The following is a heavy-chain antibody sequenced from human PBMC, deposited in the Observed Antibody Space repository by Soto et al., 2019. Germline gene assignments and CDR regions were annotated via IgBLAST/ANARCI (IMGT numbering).Heavy chain of an antibody. Sequence: QVQLQESGPGLVKPSETLSLTCTVSGGSISSYYWSWIRQPPGKGLEWIGYIYYSGSTNYNPSLKSRVTLSVDTSKNRCXLXLXPVTAADTAVYYCARELQIAAQSGRPGSIGETYFDYWGQGTLVTVSS. D-gene: IGHD6-6*01. J-gene: IGHJ4*02. CDR1: GGSISSYY. CDR2: IYYSGST. CDR3: ARELQIAAQSGRPGSIGETYFDY. V-gene: IGHV4-59*01.